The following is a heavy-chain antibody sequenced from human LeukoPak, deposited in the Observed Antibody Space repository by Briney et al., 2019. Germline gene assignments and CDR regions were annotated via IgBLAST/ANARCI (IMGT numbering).Heavy chain of an antibody. J-gene: IGHJ4*02. CDR1: GYTFTNYD. V-gene: IGHV1-8*01. CDR2: VNPNSGNT. D-gene: IGHD3-22*01. Sequence: ASVKVSCKASGYTFTNYDRNWVRQATGQGLEWVGWVNPNSGNTGYAQKFQSRVTMTMDPSISTAYMELSSLRSEDTAVYYCARRSDDYDSSAYYHWGQGTLVTVSS. CDR3: ARRSDDYDSSAYYH.